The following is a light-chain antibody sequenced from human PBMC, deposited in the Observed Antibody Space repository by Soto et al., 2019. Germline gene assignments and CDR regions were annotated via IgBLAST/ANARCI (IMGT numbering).Light chain of an antibody. CDR1: SSNIGAGYD. CDR3: QSFDSSLSAFYV. J-gene: IGLJ1*01. Sequence: QSVLTQPPSVYGAPGQRVTISCTGSSSNIGAGYDVHWYQQLPGTAPKLLLYGNTNRPSGVPDRFSGSKSGTSASLAITGLQAEDEADYYCQSFDSSLSAFYVFGTGTKVTVL. CDR2: GNT. V-gene: IGLV1-40*01.